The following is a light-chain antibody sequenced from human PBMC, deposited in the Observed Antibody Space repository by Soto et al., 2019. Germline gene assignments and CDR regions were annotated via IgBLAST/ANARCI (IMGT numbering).Light chain of an antibody. CDR1: QSISSW. CDR2: TGS. Sequence: DIQMTQSQSTLSPSVGDRVTITCRASQSISSWLAWYQQKQGKAHNXLIYTGSSLQSGVPSRFSVSGYGTAVNLNLDSLQTEDGETYYCQQAARFPITFGQGTRLEIK. CDR3: QQAARFPIT. V-gene: IGKV1-12*01. J-gene: IGKJ5*01.